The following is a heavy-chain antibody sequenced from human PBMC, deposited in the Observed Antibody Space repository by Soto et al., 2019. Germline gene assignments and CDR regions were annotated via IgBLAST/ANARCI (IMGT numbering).Heavy chain of an antibody. CDR2: INPSGGRT. CDR3: ARGPACGGDCYRFDY. CDR1: GYTFTSYY. V-gene: IGHV1-46*01. J-gene: IGHJ4*02. D-gene: IGHD2-21*02. Sequence: QVLLVQSGAEVTRPGASVKVSCKASGYTFTSYYMHWVRQAPGQGLEWMAMINPSGGRTKYAQIYQGRVTLTRDTSTGTVDMELSSLTAEDTAIYYCARGPACGGDCYRFDYWGQGTQVTVSS.